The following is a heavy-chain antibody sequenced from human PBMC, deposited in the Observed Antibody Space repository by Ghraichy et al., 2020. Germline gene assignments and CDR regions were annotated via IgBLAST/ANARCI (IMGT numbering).Heavy chain of an antibody. J-gene: IGHJ4*02. V-gene: IGHV4-59*01. CDR2: IFYSGSP. D-gene: IGHD3-22*01. CDR3: ARGPNYYDTTGYSFPLNY. Sequence: GSLRLSCTVSGDSMTNYYWSWIRQPPGKGLEWIGYIFYSGSPNYNPSLKSRLTISVDTSKNQFSLKLRSVTAADTAVYYCARGPNYYDTTGYSFPLNYWGQGTLVTVSS. CDR1: GDSMTNYY.